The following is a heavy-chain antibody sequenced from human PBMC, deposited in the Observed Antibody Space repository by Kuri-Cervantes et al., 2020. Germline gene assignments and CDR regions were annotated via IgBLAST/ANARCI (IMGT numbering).Heavy chain of an antibody. CDR2: IKQDGSEK. Sequence: GGSLRPSCAASGFTSSSYWMSWVRQAPGKGLEWAANIKQDGSEKYYVDSVKGRFTISRDNAKNPLYLQMNSLRAEDTAVYYCAGSGVVVVPAAPRYWYFDLWGRGTLVTVSS. D-gene: IGHD2-2*01. J-gene: IGHJ2*01. CDR1: GFTSSSYW. V-gene: IGHV3-7*01. CDR3: AGSGVVVVPAAPRYWYFDL.